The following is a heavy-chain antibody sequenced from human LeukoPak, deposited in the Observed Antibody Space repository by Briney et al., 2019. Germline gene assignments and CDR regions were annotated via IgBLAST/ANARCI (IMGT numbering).Heavy chain of an antibody. D-gene: IGHD3-3*01. Sequence: GGSLRLSCAASGFTFSSYAMSWVRQAPGKGLEWVAAISGSGGSTYYADSVKGRFTISRDNSKNTLYLQMNSLRAEDTAVYYCARKSYYDFWSGYFATFDYWGQGTLVTVSS. CDR1: GFTFSSYA. V-gene: IGHV3-23*01. CDR3: ARKSYYDFWSGYFATFDY. J-gene: IGHJ4*02. CDR2: ISGSGGST.